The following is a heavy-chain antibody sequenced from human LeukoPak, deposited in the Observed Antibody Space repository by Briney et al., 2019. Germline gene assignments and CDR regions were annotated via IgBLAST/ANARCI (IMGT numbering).Heavy chain of an antibody. Sequence: GKSLKISCKGSGYSFTSYWIGWVRQMPGKGLEWMGIIYPGDSDTGYSPSFQGQVTISADKSISTAYLQWSSLKASDTAMYYCASGYYYGSGSVFLDYWGQGTLVTVSS. D-gene: IGHD3-10*01. CDR3: ASGYYYGSGSVFLDY. J-gene: IGHJ4*02. CDR1: GYSFTSYW. CDR2: IYPGDSDT. V-gene: IGHV5-51*01.